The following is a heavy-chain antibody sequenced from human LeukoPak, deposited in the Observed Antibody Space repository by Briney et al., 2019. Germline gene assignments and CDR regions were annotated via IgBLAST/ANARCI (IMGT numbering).Heavy chain of an antibody. CDR1: GFTLSNHW. CDR2: IKQDGTEK. V-gene: IGHV3-7*03. J-gene: IGHJ4*02. CDR3: AKEAPPIVVVTAVFDY. Sequence: GGSLRLSCAASGFTLSNHWMIWVRQAPGKGLECVANIKQDGTEKYYLDSVKGRFTISRDNAKNSLYLQMNSLRAEDAAVYYCAKEAPPIVVVTAVFDYWGQGTLVTVSS. D-gene: IGHD2-21*02.